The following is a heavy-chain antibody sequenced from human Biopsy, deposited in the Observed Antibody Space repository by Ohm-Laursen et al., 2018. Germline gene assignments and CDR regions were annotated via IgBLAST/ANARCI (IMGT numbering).Heavy chain of an antibody. Sequence: SLRLSCAASGVTLSGYSMHWVRHAPATGLERASSISPSSSYIYYADSVKGRFPVSKENGKNSLYLHMNSLRAEDTAVYYCATEVVPAGIGGHWLDPWGQGTLVTVSS. CDR1: GVTLSGYS. V-gene: IGHV3-21*01. D-gene: IGHD2-2*01. CDR2: ISPSSSYI. CDR3: ATEVVPAGIGGHWLDP. J-gene: IGHJ5*02.